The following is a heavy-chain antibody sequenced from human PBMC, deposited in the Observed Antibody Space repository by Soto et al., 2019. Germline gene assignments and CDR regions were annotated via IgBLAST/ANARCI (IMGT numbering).Heavy chain of an antibody. CDR1: GFTFSSYR. J-gene: IGHJ3*02. CDR3: ARRYSGYDSGSGVXDI. Sequence: GGSLRLSCAASGFTFSSYRMNWVRQAPGKGLEWVSSISSSSGYIYYADSVKGRFTISRDNAKNSLYLQMNSLRAEDTAVYYCARRYSGYDSGSGVXDIWGQGTMVTVSS. D-gene: IGHD5-12*01. V-gene: IGHV3-21*01. CDR2: ISSSSGYI.